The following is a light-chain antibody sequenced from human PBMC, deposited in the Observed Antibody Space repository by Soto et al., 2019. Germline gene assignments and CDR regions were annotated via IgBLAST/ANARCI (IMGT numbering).Light chain of an antibody. J-gene: IGLJ3*02. CDR3: AAWDDDLHVWL. CDR1: SSDVGAYNY. Sequence: QSALTQPASVSGPPGQSITISCTGTSSDVGAYNYVSWYQHHPGKAPRLVIYDVTNRPSGISDRFSGSKSGNTGSLTISGLLAEDEADYYCAAWDDDLHVWLFGGGTKLTVL. V-gene: IGLV2-14*01. CDR2: DVT.